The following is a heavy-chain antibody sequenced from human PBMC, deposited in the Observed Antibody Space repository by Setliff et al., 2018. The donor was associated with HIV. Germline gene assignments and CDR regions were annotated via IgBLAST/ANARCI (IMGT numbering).Heavy chain of an antibody. Sequence: SETLSLTCTVSGGSIRTGAYYWGWIRQPPGKGLEWIVSIYYDGRTFYKPSPKSRLTISVDPSKNQFSLSLNSVTAADTAVYFCARGGAVSADFDSWGQGTLVTVSS. CDR3: ARGGAVSADFDS. CDR1: GGSIRTGAYY. D-gene: IGHD3-16*01. V-gene: IGHV4-39*07. CDR2: IYYDGRT. J-gene: IGHJ5*01.